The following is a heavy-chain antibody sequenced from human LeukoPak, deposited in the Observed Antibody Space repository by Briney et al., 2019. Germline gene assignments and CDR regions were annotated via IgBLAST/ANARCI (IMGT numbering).Heavy chain of an antibody. D-gene: IGHD1-14*01. Sequence: PSETLSLTCSVSGNSISRGYHWAWVRQPPGKGLEWIGSVHHSGATYYNPSLNSRLTISADTSKNQFSLKMDSVTAADTAVYYCARINFNPDYWGQGTLVSVSS. CDR2: VHHSGAT. J-gene: IGHJ4*02. CDR1: GNSISRGYH. V-gene: IGHV4-38-2*02. CDR3: ARINFNPDY.